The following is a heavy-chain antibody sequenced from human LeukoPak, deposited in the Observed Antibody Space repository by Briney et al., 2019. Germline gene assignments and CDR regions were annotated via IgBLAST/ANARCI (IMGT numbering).Heavy chain of an antibody. CDR1: GCTFSSYS. CDR3: ARSSGWDYYYYYMDV. D-gene: IGHD6-19*01. Sequence: GGSLRLSCAASGCTFSSYSMNWVRQAPGKGLEWVSYISSSSSTIYYADSVKGRFTISRGNAKNSLYLQMNSLRAEDTAVYYCARSSGWDYYYYYMDVWGEGTTVTVSS. J-gene: IGHJ6*03. CDR2: ISSSSSTI. V-gene: IGHV3-48*01.